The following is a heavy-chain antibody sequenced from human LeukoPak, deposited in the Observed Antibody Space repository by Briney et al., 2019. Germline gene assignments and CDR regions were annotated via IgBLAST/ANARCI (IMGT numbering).Heavy chain of an antibody. V-gene: IGHV4-59*01. Sequence: SETLSLTCTVSGGSISSYYWSWIRQPPGKGLEWIGYIYYSGSTNYNPSLKSRVTISVDTSKNQFSLKLSSVTAADTAVYYCAREDRVGYYDSSGYYAAWGQGTLVTVSS. CDR3: AREDRVGYYDSSGYYAA. CDR2: IYYSGST. J-gene: IGHJ5*02. CDR1: GGSISSYY. D-gene: IGHD3-22*01.